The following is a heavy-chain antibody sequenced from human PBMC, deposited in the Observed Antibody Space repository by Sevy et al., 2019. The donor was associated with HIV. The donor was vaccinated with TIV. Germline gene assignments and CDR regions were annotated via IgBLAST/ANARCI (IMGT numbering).Heavy chain of an antibody. CDR2: IYYSRST. J-gene: IGHJ4*02. D-gene: IGHD1-26*01. V-gene: IGHV4-39*01. CDR3: ARRGSSTPTDY. Sequence: SETLSLTCTVSGGSISSSSYYWGWIRQPPGKGLEWIGHIYYSRSTFYNPSLKSRVTISVDTSKNQISLKLSSVTAADTAVYYCARRGSSTPTDYWGQGTLVTVSS. CDR1: GGSISSSSYY.